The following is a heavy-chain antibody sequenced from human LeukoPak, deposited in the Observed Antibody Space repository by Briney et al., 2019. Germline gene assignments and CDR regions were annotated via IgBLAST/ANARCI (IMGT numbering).Heavy chain of an antibody. CDR1: GFTFSSYW. CDR3: ASYFLTVLAFDI. V-gene: IGHV3-30*02. CDR2: IRYDGSNK. J-gene: IGHJ3*02. Sequence: PGGSLRLSCAASGFTFSSYWMSWVRQAPGKGLEWVAFIRYDGSNKYYADSVKGRFTISRDNSKNTLYLQMNSLRAEDTAVYYCASYFLTVLAFDIWGQGTMVTVSS. D-gene: IGHD1-26*01.